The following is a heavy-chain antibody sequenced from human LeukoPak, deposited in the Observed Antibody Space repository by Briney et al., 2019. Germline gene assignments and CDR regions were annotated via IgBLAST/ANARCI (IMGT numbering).Heavy chain of an antibody. D-gene: IGHD3-10*01. Sequence: SETLSLTCAVYGGSFSGYYWSWIRQPPGKGLEWIGKINHSGSTNDNPCRKSRVTISVDTSKNQFSLKLSSVTAADTAVYYCARQGARGFGAYYYYGMDVWGQGTTVTVSS. V-gene: IGHV4-34*01. CDR2: INHSGST. CDR3: ARQGARGFGAYYYYGMDV. J-gene: IGHJ6*02. CDR1: GGSFSGYY.